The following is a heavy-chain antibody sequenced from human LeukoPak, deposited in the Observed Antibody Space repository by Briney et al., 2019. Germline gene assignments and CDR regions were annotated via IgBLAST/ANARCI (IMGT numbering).Heavy chain of an antibody. V-gene: IGHV3-30*02. CDR2: IRYDGSGK. CDR1: GFTFSSNY. CDR3: AKDKSSSGENFDF. J-gene: IGHJ4*02. D-gene: IGHD6-19*01. Sequence: PGGSLRLSCAASGFTFSSNYMSWVRQAPGKGLEWVAFIRYDGSGKYYGDSVKGRFTISRDNSKNTLYLQTNSLRGDDTAVYYCAKDKSSSGENFDFWGQGTLVTVSS.